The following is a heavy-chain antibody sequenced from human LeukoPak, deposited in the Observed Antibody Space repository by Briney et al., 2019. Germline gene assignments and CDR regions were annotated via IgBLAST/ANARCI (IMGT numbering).Heavy chain of an antibody. J-gene: IGHJ3*02. V-gene: IGHV4-34*01. Sequence: SETLSLTCTVSGGSISSYYWSWIRQPPGKGLEWIGEINHSGSTNYNPSLKSRVTISVDTSKNQFSLKLSSVTAADTAVYYCARPPLVVVPAATIAFDIWGQGTMVTVSS. CDR2: INHSGST. D-gene: IGHD2-2*01. CDR1: GGSISSYY. CDR3: ARPPLVVVPAATIAFDI.